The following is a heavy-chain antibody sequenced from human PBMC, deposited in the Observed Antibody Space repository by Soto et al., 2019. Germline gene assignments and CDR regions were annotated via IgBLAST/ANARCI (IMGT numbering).Heavy chain of an antibody. V-gene: IGHV3-23*01. CDR2: ISGSGGST. J-gene: IGHJ4*02. D-gene: IGHD3-22*01. Sequence: PGGSLRLSCAASGFTFSSYAMSWVRQAPGKGLEWVSAISGSGGSTYYADSVKGRFTISRDNSKNTLYLQMNSLRAEDTAVYYCAKDWYYYDSRAQDYWGQGSVVTVS. CDR1: GFTFSSYA. CDR3: AKDWYYYDSRAQDY.